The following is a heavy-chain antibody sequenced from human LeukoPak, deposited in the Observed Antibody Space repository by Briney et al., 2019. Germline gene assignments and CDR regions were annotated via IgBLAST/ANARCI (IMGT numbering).Heavy chain of an antibody. Sequence: SVKVSCKASGGTFSSYAISWVRQAPGQGLEWMGRIIPILGIANYARKFQGRVTITADKSTSTAYMELSSLRSEDTAVYYCARGYSYGYVDYWGQGTLVTVSS. CDR1: GGTFSSYA. J-gene: IGHJ4*02. V-gene: IGHV1-69*04. D-gene: IGHD5-18*01. CDR2: IIPILGIA. CDR3: ARGYSYGYVDY.